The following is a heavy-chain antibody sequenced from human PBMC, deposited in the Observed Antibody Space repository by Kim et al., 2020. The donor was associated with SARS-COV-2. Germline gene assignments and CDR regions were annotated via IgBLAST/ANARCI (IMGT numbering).Heavy chain of an antibody. J-gene: IGHJ4*02. Sequence: SETLSLTCTVSGGSISSSSYYWGWIRQPPGKGLEWIGSIYYSGSTYYNPSLKSRVTISVDTSKNQFSLKLSSVTAADTAVYYCARIVLLWFGESEDYWGQGTLVTVSS. CDR1: GGSISSSSYY. V-gene: IGHV4-39*01. CDR3: ARIVLLWFGESEDY. CDR2: IYYSGST. D-gene: IGHD3-10*01.